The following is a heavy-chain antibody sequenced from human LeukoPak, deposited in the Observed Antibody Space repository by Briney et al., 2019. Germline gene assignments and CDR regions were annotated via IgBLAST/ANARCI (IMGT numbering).Heavy chain of an antibody. Sequence: SETLSLTCTVSGGSISSSSYYWGWIRQPPGKGLEWIGSIYYSGSTYNNPSLKSRVTISVDTSKNQFSLKLSSVTAADTAVYYCARTISIAVAGTRGWFDPWGQGTLVTVSS. CDR3: ARTISIAVAGTRGWFDP. V-gene: IGHV4-39*01. CDR2: IYYSGST. CDR1: GGSISSSSYY. D-gene: IGHD6-19*01. J-gene: IGHJ5*02.